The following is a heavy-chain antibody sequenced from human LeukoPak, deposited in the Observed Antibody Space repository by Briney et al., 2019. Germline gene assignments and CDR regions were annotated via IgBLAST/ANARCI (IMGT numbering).Heavy chain of an antibody. CDR2: INPNSGGT. CDR3: AAPILHHTYFFDY. J-gene: IGHJ4*02. CDR1: GYTFTGYY. D-gene: IGHD3-3*01. V-gene: IGHV1-2*02. Sequence: GASVKVSCKASGYTFTGYYMHWVRQAPGQGLEWMGWINPNSGGTNYAQKFQGRVTMTRDTSISTAYMELSSLRSDDTAVYYCAAPILHHTYFFDYWGQGTQVTVSS.